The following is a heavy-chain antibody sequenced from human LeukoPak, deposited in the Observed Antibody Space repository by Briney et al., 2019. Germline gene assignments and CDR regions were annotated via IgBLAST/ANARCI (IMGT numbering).Heavy chain of an antibody. CDR2: IYYSGSS. CDR3: ARANRYDLYFDY. CDR1: GGYISSYY. V-gene: IGHV4-59*01. J-gene: IGHJ4*02. Sequence: SETLSLTCTVSGGYISSYYWSWIRQPPGKGLEWIGYIYYSGSSNYNPSLKSRVTISVDTSKNQISLKLSSVTAADTAVYYCARANRYDLYFDYWGQGTLVTVSS. D-gene: IGHD5-12*01.